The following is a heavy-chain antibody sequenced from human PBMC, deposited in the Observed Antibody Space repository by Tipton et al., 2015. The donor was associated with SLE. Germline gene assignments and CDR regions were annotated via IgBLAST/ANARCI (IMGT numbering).Heavy chain of an antibody. D-gene: IGHD5-12*01. V-gene: IGHV4-59*08. CDR2: IYYSGST. CDR3: ARVAPGGYYFDY. Sequence: TLSLTCTVSGGSISSHYWSWIRQPPGKGLEWIGYIYYSGSTNYNPSLKSRVSISEDTSRNQFSLKLSSVTAADTAVYYCARVAPGGYYFDYWGQGTLVTVSS. CDR1: GGSISSHY. J-gene: IGHJ4*02.